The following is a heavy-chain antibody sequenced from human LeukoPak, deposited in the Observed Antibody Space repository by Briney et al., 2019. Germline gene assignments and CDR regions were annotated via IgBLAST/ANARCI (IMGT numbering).Heavy chain of an antibody. CDR3: ASLYYYDSSGYPYYFDY. J-gene: IGHJ4*02. V-gene: IGHV1-18*01. Sequence: ASVKVSCKASGYTFTSYGISWVRQAPGQGLEWTGWISAYNGNTNYAQKLQGRVTMTTDTSTSTAYMELRSLRSDDTAVYYCASLYYYDSSGYPYYFDYWGQGTLVTVSS. CDR1: GYTFTSYG. CDR2: ISAYNGNT. D-gene: IGHD3-22*01.